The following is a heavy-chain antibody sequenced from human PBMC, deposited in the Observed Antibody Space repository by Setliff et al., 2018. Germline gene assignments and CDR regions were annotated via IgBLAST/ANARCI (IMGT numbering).Heavy chain of an antibody. CDR1: GFTFGSYW. J-gene: IGHJ4*02. Sequence: QPGGSLRLSCAASGFTFGSYWMSWVRQAPGKGLEWVANIKQDGSEKYYVDSVKGRFTISRDNAKNSLYLQMNSLRAEDTAVYYCARDGGEYWGQGTLVTVSS. D-gene: IGHD3-16*01. CDR3: ARDGGEY. V-gene: IGHV3-7*01. CDR2: IKQDGSEK.